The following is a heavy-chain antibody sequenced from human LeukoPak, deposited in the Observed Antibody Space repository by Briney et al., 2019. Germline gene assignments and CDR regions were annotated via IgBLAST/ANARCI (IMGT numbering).Heavy chain of an antibody. J-gene: IGHJ6*03. CDR3: ARVGPPYYYYYMDV. Sequence: GGSLRLPCAASGFTFSASWMSWVHQAPGKGLEWVANIKQDGTEKYSADSLKGRFTVSRDNVKKLLYLEMNSLRVEDTAVYYCARVGPPYYYYYMDVWGEGTTVTVSS. CDR1: GFTFSASW. CDR2: IKQDGTEK. V-gene: IGHV3-7*04.